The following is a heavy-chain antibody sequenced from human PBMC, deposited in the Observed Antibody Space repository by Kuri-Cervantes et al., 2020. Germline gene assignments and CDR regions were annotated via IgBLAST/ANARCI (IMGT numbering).Heavy chain of an antibody. V-gene: IGHV3-9*01. CDR3: AKEDLVRGPLDY. CDR2: ISWNSGSI. J-gene: IGHJ4*02. Sequence: SLKISCAASGFTFDDYAMHWVRQAPGKGLEWVSGISWNSGSIGYADSAKGRFTISRDNAKNSLYLQMNSLRAEDTALYYCAKEDLVRGPLDYWGQGTLVTVSS. D-gene: IGHD3-10*01. CDR1: GFTFDDYA.